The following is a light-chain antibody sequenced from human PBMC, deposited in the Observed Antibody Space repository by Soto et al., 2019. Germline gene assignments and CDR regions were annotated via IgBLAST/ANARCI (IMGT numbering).Light chain of an antibody. CDR1: NSNLGDYNY. V-gene: IGLV2-11*01. CDR3: CSSAGTYTYV. CDR2: DVS. J-gene: IGLJ1*01. Sequence: QSSLNQPRSVSGAPGQSVALSCTGNNSNLGDYNYVPWYQQHPGKAPKLMISDVSKRPSGVPDRFSGSKSGNTASLTIFGLQAEDEADYYCCSSAGTYTYVFGTGTKVTVL.